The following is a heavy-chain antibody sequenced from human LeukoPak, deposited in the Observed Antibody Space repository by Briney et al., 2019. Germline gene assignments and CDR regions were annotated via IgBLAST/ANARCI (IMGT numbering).Heavy chain of an antibody. J-gene: IGHJ4*02. CDR1: GFTFSSYS. Sequence: GGSLRLSCAASGFTFSSYSMNWVRQAPGKGLEWVSSISSSSSYIYYADSVKGRFTISRDNAKNSLHLQINSLRAKDTALYYCAKEIATGPHYWGQGPLVTVSS. D-gene: IGHD1-1*01. CDR2: ISSSSSYI. CDR3: AKEIATGPHY. V-gene: IGHV3-21*01.